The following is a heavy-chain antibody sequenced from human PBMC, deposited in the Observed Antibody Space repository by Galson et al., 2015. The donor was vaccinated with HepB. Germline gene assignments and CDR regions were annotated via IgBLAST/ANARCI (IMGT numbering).Heavy chain of an antibody. CDR3: ARVRFVAAKYWYFDL. D-gene: IGHD6-25*01. CDR1: GLTFSNYT. CDR2: ISSTCSTI. J-gene: IGHJ2*01. Sequence: SLRLSCAASGLTFSNYTMNWVRQAPGKGLEWLSYISSTCSTIYYADSVKGRFTISRDNAKNSLFLQMNSLRDEDTAIYYCARVRFVAAKYWYFDLWGRGTLVTVSS. V-gene: IGHV3-48*02.